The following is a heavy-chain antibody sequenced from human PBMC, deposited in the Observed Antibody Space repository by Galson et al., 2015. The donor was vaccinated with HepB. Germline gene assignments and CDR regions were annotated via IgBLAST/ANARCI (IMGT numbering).Heavy chain of an antibody. J-gene: IGHJ4*02. CDR3: MRAHCATSDCLPPY. Sequence: QSGAEVKKPGESLRISCKGSGYSFTSYWISWVRQMPGKGLEWMGRIDPSDSYTSYSPSFQGQVTISADKSISTAYLQWSSLKASDTAMYYCMRAHCATSDCLPPYWGQGTLVTVSS. V-gene: IGHV5-10-1*01. D-gene: IGHD5/OR15-5a*01. CDR2: IDPSDSYT. CDR1: GYSFTSYW.